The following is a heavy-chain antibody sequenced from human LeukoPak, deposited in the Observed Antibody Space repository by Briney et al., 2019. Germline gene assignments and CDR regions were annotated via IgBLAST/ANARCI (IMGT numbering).Heavy chain of an antibody. CDR2: IYYSGST. J-gene: IGHJ5*02. V-gene: IGHV4-59*01. CDR1: GGSISSYY. CDR3: ARAEFEDWFDP. D-gene: IGHD3-10*01. Sequence: SETLSLTCTVSGGSISSYYWSWIRQPPGKGLEWIGYIYYSGSTNYNPSLKSRVTISVDTSKNQFSLKLSSVTAADTAVYYCARAEFEDWFDPWGQGTLVTVSS.